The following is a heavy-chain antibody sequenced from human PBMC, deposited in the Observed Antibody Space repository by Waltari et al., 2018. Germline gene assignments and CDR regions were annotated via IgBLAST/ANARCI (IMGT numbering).Heavy chain of an antibody. J-gene: IGHJ3*02. Sequence: QVQLVQSGAEVKKPGSSVKVSCKASGGTFSSYAISWVRQAPGQGLEWMGWINPTSGGTNYAQKFQGRVTRTRDTSTSTAYMELSRLRSDDTAVYYCARRIEQQLRVGAFDIWGQGTMVTVSS. D-gene: IGHD6-13*01. V-gene: IGHV1-2*02. CDR1: GGTFSSYA. CDR2: INPTSGGT. CDR3: ARRIEQQLRVGAFDI.